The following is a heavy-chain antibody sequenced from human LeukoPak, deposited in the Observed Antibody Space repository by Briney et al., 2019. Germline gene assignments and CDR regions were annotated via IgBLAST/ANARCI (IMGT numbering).Heavy chain of an antibody. CDR2: IYYSGST. V-gene: IGHV4-61*05. Sequence: SETLSLTCTVSGGSISSRNYYWGWIRQPPGKGLEWVGYIYYSGSTDYHPSLRSRVTMSVDTSKSQFSLKLNSVTATDTAVYYCARARDGDRFAFDYWGQGSLVTVSS. CDR3: ARARDGDRFAFDY. D-gene: IGHD5-24*01. CDR1: GGSISSRNYY. J-gene: IGHJ4*02.